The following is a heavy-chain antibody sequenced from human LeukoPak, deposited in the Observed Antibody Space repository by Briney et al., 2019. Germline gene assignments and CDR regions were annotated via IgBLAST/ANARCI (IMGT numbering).Heavy chain of an antibody. CDR1: GYTFSSYG. Sequence: GASVKVSCKASGYTFSSYGISWVRQATGQGLEWMGLFSAFNGNINSAQRLQGRLTMTTDTSTNTAYMELRGLRSDDTAVYYCARDWVRYCSTASCLLQFDSWGPGTLVTVSS. CDR2: FSAFNGNI. CDR3: ARDWVRYCSTASCLLQFDS. J-gene: IGHJ4*02. D-gene: IGHD3-16*02. V-gene: IGHV1-18*01.